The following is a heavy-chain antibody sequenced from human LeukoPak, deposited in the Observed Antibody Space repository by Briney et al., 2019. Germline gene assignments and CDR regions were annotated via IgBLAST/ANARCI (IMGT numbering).Heavy chain of an antibody. Sequence: GGSLRLSCAAPGFTFSGYWMAWVRQAPGKGLEWVANIKQDGSEKNYVDSVKGRFTISRDNAKSSLYLQMNSLRDEDTAVYYCAREAIWGQGTMVTVSS. CDR1: GFTFSGYW. CDR2: IKQDGSEK. J-gene: IGHJ3*02. CDR3: AREAI. V-gene: IGHV3-7*01.